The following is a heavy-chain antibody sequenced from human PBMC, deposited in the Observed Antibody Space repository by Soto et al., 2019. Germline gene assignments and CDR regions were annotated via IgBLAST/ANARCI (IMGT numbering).Heavy chain of an antibody. CDR2: IQQDGNEK. D-gene: IGHD6-25*01. CDR3: AREKRANGYFDY. Sequence: EVQLVESGGGLVQTGGSLRLSCAASGFTFSAYWMSWVRQAPVKGLEWWANIQQDGNEKYYVDSVNGRFIISSDDAKNSLFLQLNSLRVEDTDVYYCAREKRANGYFDYWGQGTLVTVSS. J-gene: IGHJ4*02. CDR1: GFTFSAYW. V-gene: IGHV3-7*01.